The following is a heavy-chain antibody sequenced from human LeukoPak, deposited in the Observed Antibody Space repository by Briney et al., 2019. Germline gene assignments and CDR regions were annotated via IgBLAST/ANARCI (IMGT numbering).Heavy chain of an antibody. CDR3: ARGNTVTTLDY. Sequence: SETLSLTCAVYGGSFSGYYWSWIRQPPGKGLEWIGEINHSGSTNYNPSLKSRVTISIDTSKNQFSLKLSSVTAADTAVYYCARGNTVTTLDYWGQGTLVTVSS. V-gene: IGHV4-34*01. CDR1: GGSFSGYY. J-gene: IGHJ4*02. D-gene: IGHD4-17*01. CDR2: INHSGST.